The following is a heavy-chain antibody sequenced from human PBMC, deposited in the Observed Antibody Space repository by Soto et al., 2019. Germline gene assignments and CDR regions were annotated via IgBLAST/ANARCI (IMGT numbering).Heavy chain of an antibody. CDR3: PLPPSYGMDV. J-gene: IGHJ6*02. V-gene: IGHV3-15*07. CDR2: IKSKTDGGTT. CDR1: SVSNAW. Sequence: SVSNAWMNWVRQAPGKGLEWVGRIKSKTDGGTTDYAAPVKGRFTISRDDSKNTLYLQMTSLKTEDTAVYYCPLPPSYGMDVWGQGTTVTVSS.